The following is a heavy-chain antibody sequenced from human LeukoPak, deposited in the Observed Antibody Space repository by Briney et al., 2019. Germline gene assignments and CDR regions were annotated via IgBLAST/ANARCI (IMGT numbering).Heavy chain of an antibody. Sequence: SETLSLTCAVSGGSFSGYYWSWIRQPPGKGLEWIGEINHSGSTNYNPSLKSRVTISVDTSKNQFSLKLSSVTAADTAVYYCARGRPGIAAENPYYFDYWGQGTLVTVSS. J-gene: IGHJ4*02. CDR2: INHSGST. D-gene: IGHD6-13*01. CDR1: GGSFSGYY. CDR3: ARGRPGIAAENPYYFDY. V-gene: IGHV4-34*01.